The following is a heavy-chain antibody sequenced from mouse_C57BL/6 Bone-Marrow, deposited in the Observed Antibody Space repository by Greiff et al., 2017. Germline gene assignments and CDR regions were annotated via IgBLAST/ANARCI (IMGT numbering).Heavy chain of an antibody. CDR3: TTKTGTNY. CDR1: GFNINDYY. CDR2: IDTEDGDT. D-gene: IGHD4-1*01. J-gene: IGHJ2*01. Sequence: EVQLQQSGAELVRPGASVKLSCTASGFNINDYYMHWVKQRPAKGLEWIGRIDTEDGDTAYAPKFQGKATMTADTSSNTAYLQLSNLTSEDTAVYYCTTKTGTNYWGQGTTLTVSS. V-gene: IGHV14-1*01.